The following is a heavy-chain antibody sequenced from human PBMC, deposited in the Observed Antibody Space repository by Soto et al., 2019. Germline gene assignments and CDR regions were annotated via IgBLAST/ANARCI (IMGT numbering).Heavy chain of an antibody. CDR2: ISYDGSNK. V-gene: IGHV3-30*18. J-gene: IGHJ5*02. Sequence: QVQLVESGGGVVQPGRSLRLSCAASGFTFSSYGMHWVRQAPGKGLEWVAVISYDGSNKYYADSVKGRFTISRDNSKNTLYLQMNSLRAEDTAVYYCAKDRDNWIDPWGQGTLVTVSS. CDR1: GFTFSSYG. CDR3: AKDRDNWIDP. D-gene: IGHD3-10*01.